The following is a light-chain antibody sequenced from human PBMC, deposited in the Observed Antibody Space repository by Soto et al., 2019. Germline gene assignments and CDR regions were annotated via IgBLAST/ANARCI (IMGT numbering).Light chain of an antibody. CDR2: DAS. Sequence: EIVLTQSPATLSLSPGERATLSFRASQSVSIYLAWYQQKPGQAPRLLIYDASNRATGIPARFSGSGSGTDFTLTISSLEPEDFAVYYCQQRSNWPITFGQGTRLEI. V-gene: IGKV3-11*01. CDR1: QSVSIY. J-gene: IGKJ5*01. CDR3: QQRSNWPIT.